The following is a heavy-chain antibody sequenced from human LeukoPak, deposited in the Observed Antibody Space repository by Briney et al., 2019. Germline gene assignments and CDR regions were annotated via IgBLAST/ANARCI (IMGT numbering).Heavy chain of an antibody. D-gene: IGHD3-16*02. CDR1: GGSISSYY. CDR2: IYTSGST. CDR3: ARETWGSYRNNWFDP. J-gene: IGHJ5*02. V-gene: IGHV4-4*07. Sequence: SETLSLTCTVSGGSISSYYWSWIRQPAGKGLEWIGRIYTSGSTNYNPSLKSRVTMSVDTSKNQFSLKLTSVTAADTAVYYCARETWGSYRNNWFDPWGQGTLVTVSS.